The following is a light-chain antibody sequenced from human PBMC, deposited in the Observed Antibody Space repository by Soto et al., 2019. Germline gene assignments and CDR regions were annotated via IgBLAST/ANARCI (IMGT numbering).Light chain of an antibody. CDR1: QSVSRN. J-gene: IGKJ1*01. V-gene: IGKV3-15*01. CDR2: GAS. CDR3: QEYNNWPRT. Sequence: EMVMTQSPGARSAPPGERATLSCRASQSVSRNLAWYQQKPGQAPRLLIYGASTRATGIPAKFSGSGSGTEFTLTISSLQSEDFAVYYCQEYNNWPRTFGQGTKV.